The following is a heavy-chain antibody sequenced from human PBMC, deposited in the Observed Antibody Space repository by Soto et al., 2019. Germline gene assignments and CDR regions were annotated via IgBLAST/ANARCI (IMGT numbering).Heavy chain of an antibody. V-gene: IGHV1-69*13. Sequence: GASVKVSCKASGGTFSSYAISWVRQAPGQGLEWMGGIIPIFGTANYAQKFQGRVTITADESTSTAYMELSSLRSEDTAVYYCAREGSSNLPPNWFDPWGQGTLVTVSS. CDR1: GGTFSSYA. D-gene: IGHD6-13*01. J-gene: IGHJ5*02. CDR3: AREGSSNLPPNWFDP. CDR2: IIPIFGTA.